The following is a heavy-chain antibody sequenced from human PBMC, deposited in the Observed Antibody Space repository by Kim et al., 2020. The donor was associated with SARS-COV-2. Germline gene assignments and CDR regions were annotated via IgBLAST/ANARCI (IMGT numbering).Heavy chain of an antibody. Sequence: GESLKISCKGSGYSFTSYWISWVRQMPGKGLEWMGRIDPSDSYTNYSPSFQGHVTISADKSISTAYLQWSSLKASDTAMYYCARHAADNWNYVSNWFDPWGQGTLVTVSS. D-gene: IGHD1-7*01. J-gene: IGHJ5*02. CDR3: ARHAADNWNYVSNWFDP. CDR1: GYSFTSYW. V-gene: IGHV5-10-1*01. CDR2: IDPSDSYT.